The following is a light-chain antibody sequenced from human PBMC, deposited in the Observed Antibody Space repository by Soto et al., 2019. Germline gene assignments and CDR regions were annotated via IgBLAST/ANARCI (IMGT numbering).Light chain of an antibody. J-gene: IGLJ2*01. CDR2: DDS. Sequence: SYELTQPPSVSVAPGQTARISCGGNNIGSKSVHWYQQRPGQAPVLVVSDDSDRPSGIPERFSGSNSGITATLTISRVEAGDEADYYCQVWDTSRGPVVFGGGTKLTVL. CDR3: QVWDTSRGPVV. V-gene: IGLV3-21*02. CDR1: NIGSKS.